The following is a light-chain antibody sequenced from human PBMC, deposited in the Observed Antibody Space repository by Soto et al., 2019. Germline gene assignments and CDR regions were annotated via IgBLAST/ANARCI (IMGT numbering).Light chain of an antibody. Sequence: QSVLTQPASVSGSPGQSITISCTGTSSDVGSYNLVSWYQQHPGKAPKLMIYEGSKRPSGVSNRFPGSKSGNTASLTISGLQAEDEADYYCCSYAGSSSYVFGTGTKVTVL. V-gene: IGLV2-23*01. CDR2: EGS. CDR1: SSDVGSYNL. CDR3: CSYAGSSSYV. J-gene: IGLJ1*01.